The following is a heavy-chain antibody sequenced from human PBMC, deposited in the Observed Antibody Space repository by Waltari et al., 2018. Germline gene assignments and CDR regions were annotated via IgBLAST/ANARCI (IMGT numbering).Heavy chain of an antibody. J-gene: IGHJ2*01. Sequence: QVQLQESGPGLVKPSQTLSLTCTVSGGSISSGDYYWSWIRQPPGKGLEWIGYIYYSGSTYYNPSLKSRVTIFVATPNSQLSLKLRSVTAEDTGVYYCARHSAKSFSSWFFNLWGRGTLVTVSS. V-gene: IGHV4-30-4*08. CDR2: IYYSGST. CDR3: ARHSAKSFSSWFFNL. D-gene: IGHD3-10*01. CDR1: GGSISSGDYY.